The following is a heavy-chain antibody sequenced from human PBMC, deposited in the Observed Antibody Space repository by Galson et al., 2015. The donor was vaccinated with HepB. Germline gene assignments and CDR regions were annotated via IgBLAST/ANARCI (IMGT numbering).Heavy chain of an antibody. CDR3: AREGVAGNHNWFDP. J-gene: IGHJ5*02. D-gene: IGHD3-3*01. V-gene: IGHV1-69*13. CDR2: IIPIFGTA. Sequence: SVKVSCKASGGTFSSYAISWVRQAPGQGLEWMGGIIPIFGTANYAQKFQGRVTITADESTSTAYMELSSLRSEDTAVYYCAREGVAGNHNWFDPWGQGTLVTVSS. CDR1: GGTFSSYA.